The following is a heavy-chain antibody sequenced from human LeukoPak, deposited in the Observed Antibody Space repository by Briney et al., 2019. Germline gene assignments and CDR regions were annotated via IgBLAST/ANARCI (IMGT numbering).Heavy chain of an antibody. V-gene: IGHV1-69*01. J-gene: IGHJ6*02. D-gene: IGHD2-21*01. CDR3: ARGPFRGYYYYYGMDV. CDR2: IIPIFGTA. Sequence: GSSVNVSCTASGGTFSSYAISWVRQAPGQGLEWMGGIIPIFGTANYAQKFQGRVTITADESTSTAYMELSSLRSEDTAVYYCARGPFRGYYYYYGMDVWGQGTTVTVSS. CDR1: GGTFSSYA.